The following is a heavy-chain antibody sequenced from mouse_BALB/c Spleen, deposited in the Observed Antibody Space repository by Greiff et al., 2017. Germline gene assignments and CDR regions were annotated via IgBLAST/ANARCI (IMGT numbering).Heavy chain of an antibody. CDR2: ISSGSSTI. CDR3: AREGEAAYAMDY. CDR1: GFTFSSFG. Sequence: EVQLVESGGGLVQPGGSRKLSCAASGFTFSSFGMHWVRQAPEKGLEWVAYISSGSSTIYYADTVKGRFTISRDNPKNTLFLQMTSLRSEDTAMYYCAREGEAAYAMDYWGQGTSVTVSS. J-gene: IGHJ4*01. V-gene: IGHV5-17*02.